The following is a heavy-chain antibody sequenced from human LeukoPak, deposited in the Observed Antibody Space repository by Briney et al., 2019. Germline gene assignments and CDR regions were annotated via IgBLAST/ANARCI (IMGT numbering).Heavy chain of an antibody. Sequence: PSETLSLTCTVSGGSISSYYWSWIRQPPGKGLEWIGYIYYSGTTNYNPSLKSRVTISVDTSKNQFSLKLSSVTAADTAVYYCARGVYIAAAQYAYWGQGTLVTVSS. D-gene: IGHD6-13*01. CDR3: ARGVYIAAAQYAY. V-gene: IGHV4-59*01. CDR2: IYYSGTT. CDR1: GGSISSYY. J-gene: IGHJ4*02.